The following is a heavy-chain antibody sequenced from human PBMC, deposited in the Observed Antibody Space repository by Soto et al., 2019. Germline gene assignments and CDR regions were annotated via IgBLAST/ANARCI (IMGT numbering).Heavy chain of an antibody. CDR3: AGGRFLRGYCSGGSCYSSWFDP. CDR2: INHSGST. Sequence: SETLSLTCAVYGGSFSGYYWSWIRQPPGKGLEWIGEINHSGSTNYNPSLKSRVTISVDTSKNQFSLKLSSVTAADTAVYYCAGGRFLRGYCSGGSCYSSWFDPWGQGTLVTVSS. CDR1: GGSFSGYY. V-gene: IGHV4-34*01. J-gene: IGHJ5*02. D-gene: IGHD2-15*01.